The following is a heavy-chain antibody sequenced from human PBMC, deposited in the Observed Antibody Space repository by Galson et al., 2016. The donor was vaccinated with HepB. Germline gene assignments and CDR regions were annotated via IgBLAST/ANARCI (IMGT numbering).Heavy chain of an antibody. CDR2: INHSGST. V-gene: IGHV4-34*01. Sequence: TLSLTCAVYGGSFSDYFWAWIRQSPGKGLEWIGEINHSGSTRYCPSLKSRVNLSVDTSKKHFYLELTSVHAADTAVYYGARHGDPRSTRWPPTRKSLEPSRENPVVPTFDFWGQGTTVTVS. D-gene: IGHD2-2*01. CDR3: ARHGDPRSTRWPPTRKSLEPSRENPVVPTFDF. CDR1: GGSFSDYF. J-gene: IGHJ6*02.